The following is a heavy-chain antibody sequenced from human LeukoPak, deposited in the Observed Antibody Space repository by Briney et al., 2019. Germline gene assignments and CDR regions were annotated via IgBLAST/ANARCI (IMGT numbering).Heavy chain of an antibody. J-gene: IGHJ4*02. Sequence: GGSLRLSCAVSGFTLSSYGMSWVRQAPGKGLEWVSAIYESGGSTYYADSVSRRITISRDNYKNTLSPQINSMRGENPAVYWCAKDYGGHCSNGIGSKFGYWGQGTLVTVSS. D-gene: IGHD2-8*01. V-gene: IGHV3-23*01. CDR1: GFTLSSYG. CDR3: AKDYGGHCSNGIGSKFGY. CDR2: IYESGGST.